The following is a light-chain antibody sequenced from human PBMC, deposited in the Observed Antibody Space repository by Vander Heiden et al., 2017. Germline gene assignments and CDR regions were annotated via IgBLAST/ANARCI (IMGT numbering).Light chain of an antibody. CDR3: SASVGSNGV. J-gene: IGLJ1*01. V-gene: IGLV2-8*01. Sequence: QSALTQPTSASGSPGGSVTISCTGTRSHMGNSVSWYQHHPGKAPKLRIIEVTKRRSGVPDRFSGSKSGNTASLTGSGLQAEDEADYYGSASVGSNGVVGTGTKVNVL. CDR2: EVT. CDR1: RSHMGNS.